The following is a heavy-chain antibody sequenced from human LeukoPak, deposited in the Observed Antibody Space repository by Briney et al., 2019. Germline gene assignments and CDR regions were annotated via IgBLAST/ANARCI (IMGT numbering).Heavy chain of an antibody. Sequence: SVKVSCKASGGTFSSYAISWVRQAPGQGLEWMGGIIPIFGTANYAQKFQGRVTITADESTSTAYMELSSLRSEDTAVYYCARGVIAARGYYYYGMDVWGQGTTVTVSS. D-gene: IGHD6-6*01. CDR2: IIPIFGTA. CDR3: ARGVIAARGYYYYGMDV. V-gene: IGHV1-69*13. J-gene: IGHJ6*02. CDR1: GGTFSSYA.